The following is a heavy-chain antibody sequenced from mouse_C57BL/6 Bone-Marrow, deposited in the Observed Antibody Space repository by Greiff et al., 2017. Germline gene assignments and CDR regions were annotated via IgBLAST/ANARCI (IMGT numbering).Heavy chain of an antibody. CDR1: GFNIKDDY. CDR3: TTDYCSNYWYFDV. V-gene: IGHV14-4*01. CDR2: IDPENGDT. Sequence: EVQLQQSGAELVRPGASVKLSCTASGFNIKDDYMHWVKQRPEQGLEWIGWIDPENGDTEYASKFQGKATITADPSSNTAYLQLSSLTSEDTAVYYCTTDYCSNYWYFDVWGTGTTVTVSS. J-gene: IGHJ1*03. D-gene: IGHD1-1*01.